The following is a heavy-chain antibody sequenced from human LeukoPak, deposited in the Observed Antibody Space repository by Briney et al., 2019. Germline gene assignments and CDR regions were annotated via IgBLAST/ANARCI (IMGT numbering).Heavy chain of an antibody. Sequence: GGSLRLSCAASGFTFSSYWMNWARQAPGKGLEWVASINHNGNVNYYVDSVKGRFTISRDNAKNSLYLQMSNLRAEDTAVYYCARGGGLDVWGQGATVTVSS. J-gene: IGHJ6*02. V-gene: IGHV3-7*03. CDR2: INHNGNVN. CDR1: GFTFSSYW. D-gene: IGHD3-16*01. CDR3: ARGGGLDV.